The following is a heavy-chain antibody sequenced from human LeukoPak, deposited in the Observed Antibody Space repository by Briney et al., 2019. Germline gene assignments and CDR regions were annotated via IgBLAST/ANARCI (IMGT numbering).Heavy chain of an antibody. D-gene: IGHD6-13*01. J-gene: IGHJ3*02. V-gene: IGHV4-59*01. CDR2: IYYSGST. CDR3: ARNDGSSLREGAFDI. CDR1: GGSISSYY. Sequence: PTETLSLTCTVSGGSISSYYWSWIRQPPGKGLEWIGYIYYSGSTNYNPSLKSRVTISVDTSKNQFSLKLSSVTAADTAVYYCARNDGSSLREGAFDIWGQGTMVTVSS.